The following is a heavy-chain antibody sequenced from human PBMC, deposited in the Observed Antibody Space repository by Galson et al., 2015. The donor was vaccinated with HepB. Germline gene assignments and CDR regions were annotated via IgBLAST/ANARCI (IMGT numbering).Heavy chain of an antibody. D-gene: IGHD2-15*01. J-gene: IGHJ4*02. CDR2: ISSSSSYI. CDR1: GFTFSSYS. Sequence: SLRLSCAASGFTFSSYSMNWVRQAPGKGLEWVSSISSSSSYIYYADSVKGRFTISRDNAKNSLYLQMNSLRAEDTAVYYCARDCSGGSCRIPYWGQGTLVTVSS. V-gene: IGHV3-21*01. CDR3: ARDCSGGSCRIPY.